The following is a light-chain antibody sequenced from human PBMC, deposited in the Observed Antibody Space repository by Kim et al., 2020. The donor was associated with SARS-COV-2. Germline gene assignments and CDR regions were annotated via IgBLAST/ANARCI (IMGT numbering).Light chain of an antibody. V-gene: IGKV3-15*01. CDR3: QQYNDWPGT. CDR2: GAS. J-gene: IGKJ1*01. Sequence: VSSNLAWYQQKPGRAPRLLIYGASTRATDIPARFSGSGSETDFSLTITSLQSEDFAIYYCQQYNDWPGTFGQGTKVDIK. CDR1: VSSN.